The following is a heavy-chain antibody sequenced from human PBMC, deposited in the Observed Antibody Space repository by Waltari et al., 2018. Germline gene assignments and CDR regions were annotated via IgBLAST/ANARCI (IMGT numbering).Heavy chain of an antibody. V-gene: IGHV3-21*01. D-gene: IGHD3-10*01. CDR3: WTRAPRGYVAY. Sequence: EVQLVESGGGLVKPGGSLRLSCAASGFPFSSHRLNWVRQAPGKGLEWVSSISSSSSYIYYADSVKGRFTISRDNAKNSLYLQMNSLRAEDTAVYYCWTRAPRGYVAYWGQGTLVTVSS. CDR1: GFPFSSHR. J-gene: IGHJ4*02. CDR2: ISSSSSYI.